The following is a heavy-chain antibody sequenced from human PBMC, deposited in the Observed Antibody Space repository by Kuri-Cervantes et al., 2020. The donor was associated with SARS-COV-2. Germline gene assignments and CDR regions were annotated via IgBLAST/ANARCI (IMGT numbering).Heavy chain of an antibody. J-gene: IGHJ6*03. CDR1: GGSVSSGSYY. D-gene: IGHD5-18*01. CDR2: IYYSGST. Sequence: SETLSLTCTVSGGSVSSGSYYWSWIRQPPGKGLEWIGYIYYSGSTNYNPSLKSRVTMSVDTSKNQFSLKLSSVTAADTAVYYCARVIKGRIQLRHYYYMDVWGKGTTVTVSS. CDR3: ARVIKGRIQLRHYYYMDV. V-gene: IGHV4-61*01.